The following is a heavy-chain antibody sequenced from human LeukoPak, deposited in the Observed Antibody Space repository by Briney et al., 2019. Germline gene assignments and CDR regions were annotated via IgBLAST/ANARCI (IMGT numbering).Heavy chain of an antibody. CDR2: INHSGST. J-gene: IGHJ4*02. CDR3: ARVGPDEYYDILTGYYYFDY. Sequence: SETLSLTCAVYGGSFNDYYWSWLRQPPGKGLEWIGEINHSGSTNYNPSLKSRVTISIDTSKNQFSLRLSSMTAADTAVYYCARVGPDEYYDILTGYYYFDYWGQGTLVTVSS. CDR1: GGSFNDYY. D-gene: IGHD3-9*01. V-gene: IGHV4-34*01.